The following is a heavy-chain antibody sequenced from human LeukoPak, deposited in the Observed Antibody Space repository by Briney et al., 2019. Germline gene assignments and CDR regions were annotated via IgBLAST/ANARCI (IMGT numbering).Heavy chain of an antibody. V-gene: IGHV1-69*01. D-gene: IGHD4-17*01. CDR1: GGTFSNYA. CDR2: IIPIFGTA. Sequence: GASVKVSCKASGGTFSNYAISWVRQAPGQGLEWMGGIIPIFGTANYAQKFQGRVTITADESTSTAYMELSSLRSEDTAVYYCARDSYGDYGAREYWGQGTLVTVSS. J-gene: IGHJ4*02. CDR3: ARDSYGDYGAREY.